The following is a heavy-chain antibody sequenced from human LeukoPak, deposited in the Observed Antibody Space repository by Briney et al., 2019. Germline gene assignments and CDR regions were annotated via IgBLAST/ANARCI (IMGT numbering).Heavy chain of an antibody. Sequence: PGGSLRLSCAASGFTFSSYGMHWVRQAPGKGLEWVAVIWYDGRNKYYADSVKGRFTISRDNSKNTLYLQMNSLRAEDTAVYYCAKDLARTAYYYYYMDVWGKGTTVTVSS. CDR3: AKDLARTAYYYYYMDV. V-gene: IGHV3-33*06. CDR1: GFTFSSYG. J-gene: IGHJ6*03. CDR2: IWYDGRNK. D-gene: IGHD5-18*01.